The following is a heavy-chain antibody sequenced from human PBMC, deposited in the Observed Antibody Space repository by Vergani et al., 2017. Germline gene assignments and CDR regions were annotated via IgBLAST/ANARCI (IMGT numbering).Heavy chain of an antibody. Sequence: EVQLVESGGGLVQPGRSLRLSCAASGFTFDDYAMHWVRQAPGKGLEWVSGISWNSGSIGDADSVKGRFTISRDNAKNSLYLQMNSLRAEDTALYYCAKGERATPLLNWFDPWGQGTLVTVSS. D-gene: IGHD1-26*01. J-gene: IGHJ5*02. CDR2: ISWNSGSI. CDR1: GFTFDDYA. V-gene: IGHV3-9*01. CDR3: AKGERATPLLNWFDP.